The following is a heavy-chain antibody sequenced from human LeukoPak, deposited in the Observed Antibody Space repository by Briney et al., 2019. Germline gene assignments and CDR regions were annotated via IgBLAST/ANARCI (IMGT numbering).Heavy chain of an antibody. CDR2: VSSDGGST. J-gene: IGHJ4*02. CDR3: VKAILFGSVSYYAD. D-gene: IGHD3-22*01. V-gene: IGHV3-64D*09. CDR1: GFTFSNFP. Sequence: GGSLRLSCSASGFTFSNFPMHWVRQAPGKGLEYVSAVSSDGGSTYYADSVRGRFTISRDNSKNTLSLQMGSLRAEDTAVYYCVKAILFGSVSYYADWGQGTLASVCS.